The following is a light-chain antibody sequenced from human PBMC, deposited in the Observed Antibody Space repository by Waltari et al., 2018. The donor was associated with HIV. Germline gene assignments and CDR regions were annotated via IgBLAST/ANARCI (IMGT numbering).Light chain of an antibody. J-gene: IGLJ1*01. V-gene: IGLV2-23*02. Sequence: SALSQPASVSGSLGQSVIISCTGTNRDVGRHKVVSWYQQQPGKVPKPLIFGVNKRPSGISSRLFVSKSGNTAALTISRLQSDDESVYYCCSFACDKDGQISTYVFGTGTTVTVL. CDR1: NRDVGRHKV. CDR3: CSFACDKDGQISTYV. CDR2: GVN.